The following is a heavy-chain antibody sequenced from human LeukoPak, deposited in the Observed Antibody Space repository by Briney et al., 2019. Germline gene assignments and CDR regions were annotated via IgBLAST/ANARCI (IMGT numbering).Heavy chain of an antibody. J-gene: IGHJ4*02. CDR2: ISYDGSHT. V-gene: IGHV3-30-3*01. Sequence: GGSLRLSCAASGFTFSSYAMHGVRQAPGKGLEWVAVISYDGSHTSYADSVKGRFNLSKDNSTHTLYLQMNSLRAEDTAVYYCARDSAVRVFSGSYRGDTPIDYWGQRTLVTVSS. D-gene: IGHD1-26*01. CDR3: ARDSAVRVFSGSYRGDTPIDY. CDR1: GFTFSSYA.